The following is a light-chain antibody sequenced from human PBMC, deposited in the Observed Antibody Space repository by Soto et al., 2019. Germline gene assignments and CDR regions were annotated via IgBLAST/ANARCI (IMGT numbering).Light chain of an antibody. CDR1: QRISTH. Sequence: EIVMTQSPATLSVSPGEGATLSCRASQRISTHLAWFQQKPGQAPRLLITGASTRVTGIPARFSGSGSGTEFTLTISSLQSEDFVVYYCQQYHGWPWTFGQGTKVEIK. CDR2: GAS. J-gene: IGKJ1*01. V-gene: IGKV3-15*01. CDR3: QQYHGWPWT.